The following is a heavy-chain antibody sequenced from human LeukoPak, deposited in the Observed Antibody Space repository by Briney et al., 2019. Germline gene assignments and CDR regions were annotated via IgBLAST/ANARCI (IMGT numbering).Heavy chain of an antibody. D-gene: IGHD3-16*01. CDR3: ARGGGLAYNYYYMDV. CDR1: GFTFSIYE. CDR2: IDASASTI. Sequence: GGSLRLSCAASGFTFSIYEMNWVRQAPGKGLEWVSYIDASASTIHYADSVKGRFTVSRDNAKNSLYLHMNSLRVEDTAVYFCARGGGLAYNYYYMDVWGKGTTVTISS. V-gene: IGHV3-48*03. J-gene: IGHJ6*03.